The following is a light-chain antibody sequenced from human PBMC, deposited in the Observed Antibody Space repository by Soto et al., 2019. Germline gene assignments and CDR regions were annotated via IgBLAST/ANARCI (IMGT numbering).Light chain of an antibody. J-gene: IGKJ1*01. V-gene: IGKV3-20*01. Sequence: EIVLTQSPGTLSLSPGARATLSCRASQSVTSSYLAWYQQKPGQAPRLLIYGASSRATGIPDRFSGSGSGTDFTLTSSRLEPEDFAMYYCQQYGSSPRTFGQGTKVEIK. CDR3: QQYGSSPRT. CDR2: GAS. CDR1: QSVTSSY.